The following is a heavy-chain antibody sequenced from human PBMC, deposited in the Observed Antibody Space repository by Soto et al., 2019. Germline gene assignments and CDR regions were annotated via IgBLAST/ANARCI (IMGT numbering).Heavy chain of an antibody. V-gene: IGHV4-39*01. CDR2: IYYSGST. CDR1: GGSISSSSYY. CDR3: ARHVNPWAQGAFDI. J-gene: IGHJ3*02. Sequence: QLQLQESGPGLVKPSETLSLTCTVSGGSISSSSYYWGWIRQPPGKGLEWIVNIYYSGSTYYNPSLNSRFPISVDTSKNQFSLMLSSVTAADTAVYYCARHVNPWAQGAFDIWGQGTMVTVSS. D-gene: IGHD7-27*01.